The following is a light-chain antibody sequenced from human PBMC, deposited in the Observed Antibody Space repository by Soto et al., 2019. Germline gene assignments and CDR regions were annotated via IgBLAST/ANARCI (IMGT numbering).Light chain of an antibody. CDR3: QHYNSYSEA. Sequence: DIQMTQSPSTLSGSVGDRVTITCRASQTISSWLAWYQQKPGKAPKLTIYKASTLKSGVPSRFSGSGSGTEFTLTISSLQPDDFATYYCQHYNSYSEAFGQGTKV. CDR1: QTISSW. CDR2: KAS. V-gene: IGKV1-5*03. J-gene: IGKJ1*01.